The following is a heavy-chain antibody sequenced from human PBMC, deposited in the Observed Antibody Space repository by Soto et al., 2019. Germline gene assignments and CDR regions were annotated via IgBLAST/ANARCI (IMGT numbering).Heavy chain of an antibody. J-gene: IGHJ4*02. Sequence: SETLSLTCTVSGDSISSSNYHWGWIRQPPGKGLEWIGSVYYSGSTYYNPSLKSRVTISIDASKNQFSLNLNSVTATDTAVYYCARHRGPAGPNYWGQGTQVTVSS. D-gene: IGHD3-10*01. CDR2: VYYSGST. V-gene: IGHV4-39*01. CDR1: GDSISSSNYH. CDR3: ARHRGPAGPNY.